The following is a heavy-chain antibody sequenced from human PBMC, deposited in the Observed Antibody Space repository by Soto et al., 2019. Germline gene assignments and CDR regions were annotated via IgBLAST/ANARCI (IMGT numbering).Heavy chain of an antibody. CDR1: GGSISSGGYY. CDR2: IYYSGST. V-gene: IGHV4-31*03. D-gene: IGHD3-10*01. Sequence: SETLSLSCTVSGGSISSGGYYWSWIRQHPGKGLEWIGYIYYSGSTYYNPSLKSRVTISVDTSKNQFSLKLSSVTAADTAVYYCARDFDYGSGSYYNYYYGIDVWGQGTTVT. CDR3: ARDFDYGSGSYYNYYYGIDV. J-gene: IGHJ6*02.